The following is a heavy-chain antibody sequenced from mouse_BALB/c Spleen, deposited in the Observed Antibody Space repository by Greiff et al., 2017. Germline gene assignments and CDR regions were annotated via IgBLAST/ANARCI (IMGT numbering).Heavy chain of an antibody. CDR1: GYSITSGYS. D-gene: IGHD2-1*01. J-gene: IGHJ3*01. CDR2: IHYSGST. V-gene: IGHV3-1*02. CDR3: ARPLDGKRGFAY. Sequence: DVKLQESGPDLVKPSQSLSLTCTVTGYSITSGYSWHWIRQFPGNKLEWMGYIHYSGSTNYNPSLKSRISITRDTSKNQFFLQLNSVTTEDTATYYCARPLDGKRGFAYWGQGTLVTVSA.